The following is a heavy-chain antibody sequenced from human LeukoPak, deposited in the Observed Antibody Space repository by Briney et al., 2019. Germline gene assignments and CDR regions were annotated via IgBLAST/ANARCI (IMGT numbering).Heavy chain of an antibody. V-gene: IGHV3-21*01. Sequence: GGSLRLSCAASGFTFSSYSMNWVRQAPGKGLEWVASIISISSHIYYADSVKGRFTISRDNAKNSLYLQMNSLRAEDTAVYCCARTRAPSNGRVLYYMDVWGKGTTVTVSS. D-gene: IGHD2-2*01. CDR1: GFTFSSYS. J-gene: IGHJ6*03. CDR3: ARTRAPSNGRVLYYMDV. CDR2: IISISSHI.